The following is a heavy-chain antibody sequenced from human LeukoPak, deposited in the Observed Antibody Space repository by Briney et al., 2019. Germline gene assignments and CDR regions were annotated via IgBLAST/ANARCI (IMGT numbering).Heavy chain of an antibody. CDR1: GGSFSGYY. D-gene: IGHD3-10*01. V-gene: IGHV4-34*01. CDR2: INHSGST. Sequence: SETLPLTCAVYGGSFSGYYWSWIRQPPGKGLEWIGEINHSGSTNYNPSLKSRVTISVDTSKNQFSLKLSSVTAADTAVYYCARGRGYGSGTPWDYWGQGTLVTVSS. J-gene: IGHJ4*02. CDR3: ARGRGYGSGTPWDY.